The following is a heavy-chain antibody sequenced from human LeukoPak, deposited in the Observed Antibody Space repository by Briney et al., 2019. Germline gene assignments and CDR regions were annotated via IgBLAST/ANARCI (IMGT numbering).Heavy chain of an antibody. CDR1: GFTFSSYS. Sequence: GGPLGLSCAPSGFTFSSYSMNWVRQAPGRGLEWVSSISSSSSYIYYADSMKGRFTISRDNAKNSLYLQMNSLRAEDTAVYYCARGTGAFDIWGQGTVVIVSS. J-gene: IGHJ3*02. CDR2: ISSSSSYI. CDR3: ARGTGAFDI. D-gene: IGHD2-8*02. V-gene: IGHV3-21*01.